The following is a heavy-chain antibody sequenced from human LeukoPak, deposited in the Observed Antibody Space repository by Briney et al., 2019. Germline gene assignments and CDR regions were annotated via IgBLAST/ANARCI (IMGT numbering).Heavy chain of an antibody. Sequence: ASVQVSCKASGYTFTSYGVSWVRQAPGQGLEWMGWISAYNGSTNYAQKLQGRVTMTTDTSTNTAYMELRSLRSDDTAVYYCARAAGVAVAPVDYWGQGTLVTVSS. D-gene: IGHD6-19*01. V-gene: IGHV1-18*01. CDR2: ISAYNGST. J-gene: IGHJ4*02. CDR1: GYTFTSYG. CDR3: ARAAGVAVAPVDY.